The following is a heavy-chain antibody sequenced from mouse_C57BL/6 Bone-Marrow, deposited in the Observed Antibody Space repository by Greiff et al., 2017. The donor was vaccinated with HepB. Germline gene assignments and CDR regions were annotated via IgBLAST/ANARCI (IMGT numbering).Heavy chain of an antibody. Sequence: EVQLVESGGGLVQPKGSLKLSCAASGFTFNTYAMHWVRQAPGKGLEWVARIRSKSSNYATYYADSVKDRFTISRDDSQSMLYLQMNNLKTEDTAMYYCVRNSNYSNFYYAMDYWGQGTSVTVSS. V-gene: IGHV10-3*01. J-gene: IGHJ4*01. CDR2: IRSKSSNYAT. CDR1: GFTFNTYA. D-gene: IGHD2-5*01. CDR3: VRNSNYSNFYYAMDY.